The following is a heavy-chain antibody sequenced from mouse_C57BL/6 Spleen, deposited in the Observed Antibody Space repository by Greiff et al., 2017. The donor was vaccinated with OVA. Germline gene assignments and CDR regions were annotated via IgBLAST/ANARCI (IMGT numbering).Heavy chain of an antibody. D-gene: IGHD1-1*01. CDR2: INPNYGTT. J-gene: IGHJ4*01. V-gene: IGHV1-39*01. CDR3: ARSYYGSSPHYAMDY. Sequence: VQLQQSGPELVKPGASVKISCKASGYSFTDYNMNWVKQSNGKSLEWIGVINPNYGTTSYNHKFKGKATLTVDQSSSTAYMQLNSLTSEDSAVYYCARSYYGSSPHYAMDYWGQGTSVTVSS. CDR1: GYSFTDYN.